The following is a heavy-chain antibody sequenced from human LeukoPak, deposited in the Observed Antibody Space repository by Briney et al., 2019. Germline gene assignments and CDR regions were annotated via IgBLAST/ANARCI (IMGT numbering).Heavy chain of an antibody. V-gene: IGHV4-31*03. CDR3: ARDSVATTRYYYYYYMDV. J-gene: IGHJ6*03. CDR2: IYYSGST. D-gene: IGHD5-12*01. CDR1: GGSISSGGYY. Sequence: SQTLSLTCTVSGGSISSGGYYWSWIRQHPGKGLEWIVYIYYSGSTYYNPSLKSRVTISVDTSKNQFSLKLSSVTAADTAVYYCARDSVATTRYYYYYYMDVWGKGTTVTVSS.